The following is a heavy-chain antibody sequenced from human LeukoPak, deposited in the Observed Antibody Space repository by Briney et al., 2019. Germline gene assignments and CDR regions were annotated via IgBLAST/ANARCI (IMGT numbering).Heavy chain of an antibody. Sequence: PGGSLRLSCAASGFTFSSYGMHWVRQAPGKGLEWVAVISFDATNKYYADSVKGRFTISRDNSKNTLYLQMNSLSAEDTAVYYCARNGYSYGSLDYFDYWGQGTLVTVSS. CDR1: GFTFSSYG. CDR3: ARNGYSYGSLDYFDY. D-gene: IGHD5-18*01. CDR2: ISFDATNK. J-gene: IGHJ4*02. V-gene: IGHV3-30*03.